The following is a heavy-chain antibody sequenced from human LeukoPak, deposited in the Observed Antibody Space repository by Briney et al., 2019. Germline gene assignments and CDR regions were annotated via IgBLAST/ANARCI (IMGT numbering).Heavy chain of an antibody. CDR2: INHSGNT. CDR3: ARASGSDFIYDS. V-gene: IGHV4-39*07. D-gene: IGHD2-21*02. CDR1: GGSSSGNNFF. J-gene: IGHJ5*01. Sequence: PSETLSLTCIVSGGSSSGNNFFWGWIRQPPGKGLEWIGEINHSGNTKNNPSLQSRVTLSVDTSKKQLSLKLSSVTAADTAVYYCARASGSDFIYDSWGHGTLVTVSS.